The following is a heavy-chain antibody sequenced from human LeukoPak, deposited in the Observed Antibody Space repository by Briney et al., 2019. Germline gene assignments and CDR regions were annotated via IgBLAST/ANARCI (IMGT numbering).Heavy chain of an antibody. Sequence: GGSLRLSCAASGFTFSSYGMHWVRQAPGKGLEWVAVISYDGSNKYYADSVKGRFTISRDNSKNTLYLQMNSLRSEDTAVYYCARERGVGVYYDSEVGQDAFDIWGQGTMVTVSS. CDR3: ARERGVGVYYDSEVGQDAFDI. J-gene: IGHJ3*02. CDR1: GFTFSSYG. D-gene: IGHD3-22*01. V-gene: IGHV3-30*03. CDR2: ISYDGSNK.